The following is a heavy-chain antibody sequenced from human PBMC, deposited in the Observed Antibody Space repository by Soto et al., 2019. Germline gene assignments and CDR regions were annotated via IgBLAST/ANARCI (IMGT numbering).Heavy chain of an antibody. J-gene: IGHJ6*02. V-gene: IGHV3-48*03. D-gene: IGHD4-17*01. CDR2: ISSSGSTI. CDR3: ARTPLLYGEYEARAEDV. Sequence: EVQLVESGGGLVKPGGSLRLSCAASGFRFSNYEMNWVRQAPGKGLEWVSYISSSGSTIFYADSVKGRFTISRDNTKNSLYLQMNSLRAEDTAIYYCARTPLLYGEYEARAEDVWGQGTTVTVTS. CDR1: GFRFSNYE.